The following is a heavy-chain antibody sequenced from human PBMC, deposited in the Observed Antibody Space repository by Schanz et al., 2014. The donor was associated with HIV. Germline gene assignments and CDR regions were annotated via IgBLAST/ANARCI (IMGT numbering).Heavy chain of an antibody. CDR2: IIPVFGTT. CDR1: GGTFMTYA. Sequence: QVQLVQSGAEVMKPGSSVKVSCKASGGTFMTYAISWVRQAPGQGLEWMGGIIPVFGTTNYAQKFQGRVTITADKSTSTAYMELSSLRSEDTAVYYCADAPVERGYYYYGMDVWGQGTTVTVSS. D-gene: IGHD1-1*01. V-gene: IGHV1-69*06. CDR3: ADAPVERGYYYYGMDV. J-gene: IGHJ6*02.